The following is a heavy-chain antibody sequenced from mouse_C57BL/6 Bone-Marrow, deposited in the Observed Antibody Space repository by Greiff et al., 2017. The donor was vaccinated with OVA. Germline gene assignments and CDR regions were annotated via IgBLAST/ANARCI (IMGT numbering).Heavy chain of an antibody. CDR2: IDPSDSYT. V-gene: IGHV1-50*01. CDR3: ARKDY. Sequence: QVQLQQPGAELVKPGASVKLSCKASGYTFTRYWMQWVKQRPGQGLEWIGEIDPSDSYTNYNQKFKGKATLTVDTSSSTAYMQLSSLTSEDSAVYYCARKDYWGQGTTLTVSS. J-gene: IGHJ2*01. CDR1: GYTFTRYW.